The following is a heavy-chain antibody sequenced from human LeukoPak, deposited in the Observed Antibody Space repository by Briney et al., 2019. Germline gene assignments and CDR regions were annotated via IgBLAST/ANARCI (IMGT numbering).Heavy chain of an antibody. J-gene: IGHJ4*02. Sequence: GASVKVSCKVSGYTLTELSMHWVRQAPGKGLEWMGGFDPEDGETIYAQKFQGRATMTEDTSTDTAYMELSSLRSEDTAVYYCATDRSYSSGWYGYFDYWGQGTLVTVSS. D-gene: IGHD6-19*01. CDR1: GYTLTELS. V-gene: IGHV1-24*01. CDR2: FDPEDGET. CDR3: ATDRSYSSGWYGYFDY.